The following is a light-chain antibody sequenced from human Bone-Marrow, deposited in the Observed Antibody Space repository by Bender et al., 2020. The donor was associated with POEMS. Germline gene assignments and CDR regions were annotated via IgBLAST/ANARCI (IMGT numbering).Light chain of an antibody. CDR2: DVS. J-gene: IGLJ2*01. Sequence: QSALTQPASVSGSPGQSITISCTGTSSDVGGYNYVSWYQQHPGKAPKLMIYDVSSRPSGVSNRFSGSKSGNTASLTISGLQAEDEADYYCSSYTSSISVVFGEGTKLTVL. CDR3: SSYTSSISVV. CDR1: SSDVGGYNY. V-gene: IGLV2-14*01.